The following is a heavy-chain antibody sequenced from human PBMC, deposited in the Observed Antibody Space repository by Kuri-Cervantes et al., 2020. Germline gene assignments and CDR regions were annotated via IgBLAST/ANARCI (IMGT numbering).Heavy chain of an antibody. D-gene: IGHD4-11*01. CDR1: GFTVSSNY. J-gene: IGHJ5*02. Sequence: GESLKISCAASGFTVSSNYMSWVRQAPGKGLEWVSVIYSGGSTYYADSVKGRFTISRDNSKNTLYLQMNSLGAEDTAVYYCARGVGYSNSGRFDPWGQGTLVTVSS. V-gene: IGHV3-53*05. CDR3: ARGVGYSNSGRFDP. CDR2: IYSGGST.